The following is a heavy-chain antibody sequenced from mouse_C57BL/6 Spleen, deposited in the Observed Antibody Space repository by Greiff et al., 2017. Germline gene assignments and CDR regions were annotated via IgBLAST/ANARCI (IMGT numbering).Heavy chain of an antibody. CDR1: GFTFSSYA. D-gene: IGHD1-1*01. V-gene: IGHV5-4*01. Sequence: EVQVVESGGGLVKPGGSLKLSCAASGFTFSSYAMSWVRQTPEKRLEWVATISDGGSYTYYPDNVKGRFTISRDNAKNNLYLQMSHLKSEDTAMYYCARDPGFITTVVAEDYFDYWGQGTTLTVSS. CDR3: ARDPGFITTVVAEDYFDY. CDR2: ISDGGSYT. J-gene: IGHJ2*01.